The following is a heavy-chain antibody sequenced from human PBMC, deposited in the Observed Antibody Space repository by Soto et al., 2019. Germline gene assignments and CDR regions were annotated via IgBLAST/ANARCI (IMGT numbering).Heavy chain of an antibody. V-gene: IGHV3-23*01. J-gene: IGHJ6*02. D-gene: IGHD3-3*01. CDR2: ISGSGGST. CDR3: AKTATYYDFWSGYYGQLVYYGMDV. CDR1: GFTFSSYA. Sequence: EVQLLESGGGLVQPGGSLRLSCAASGFTFSSYAMSWVRQAPGKGLEWVSAISGSGGSTYYADSVKGRFTISRDNSKNTLYLQMNRLRAEDTAVYYCAKTATYYDFWSGYYGQLVYYGMDVWGPGTTVTVSS.